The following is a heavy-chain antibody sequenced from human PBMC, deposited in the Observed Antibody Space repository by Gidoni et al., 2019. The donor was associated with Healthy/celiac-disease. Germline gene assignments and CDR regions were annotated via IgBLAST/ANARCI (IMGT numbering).Heavy chain of an antibody. D-gene: IGHD1-26*01. J-gene: IGHJ6*02. CDR3: AKEELVYYYYGMDV. CDR2: ISWNSGSI. Sequence: EVQLVESGGGLVQPGRSLRLSCAASGFTFDDYAMHWVRQAPGKGLEWVSGISWNSGSIGYADSVKGRFTISRDNAKNSLYLQMNSLRAEDTALYYCAKEELVYYYYGMDVWGQGTTVTVSS. CDR1: GFTFDDYA. V-gene: IGHV3-9*01.